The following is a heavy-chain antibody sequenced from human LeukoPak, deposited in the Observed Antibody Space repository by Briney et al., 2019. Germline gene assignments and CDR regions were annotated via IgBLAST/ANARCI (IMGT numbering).Heavy chain of an antibody. J-gene: IGHJ6*03. CDR3: ARDRTDIDYYYYMDV. CDR2: IYTSGST. CDR1: GGSISSYY. V-gene: IGHV4-4*07. Sequence: SETLSLTCTVSGGSISSYYWSWIRQPAGKGLEWIGRIYTSGSTNYNPSLKSRVTMSVDTSKNQFSLKLSSVTAADTAVYYCARDRTDIDYYYYMDVWGKGTTVTVSS.